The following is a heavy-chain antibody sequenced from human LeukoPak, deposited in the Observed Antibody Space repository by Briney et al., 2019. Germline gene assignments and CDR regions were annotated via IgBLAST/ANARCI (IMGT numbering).Heavy chain of an antibody. CDR1: GFTFSSYD. Sequence: GSVRLSCAASGFTFSSYDMNWVRQAPGKGLEWVSYISSGASAIYYADSVEGRFTISRDNAQNLLYLQMNSLRAEDTAVYYCARENEYSSSSFDYWGQGTLVTVST. J-gene: IGHJ4*02. V-gene: IGHV3-48*03. CDR3: ARENEYSSSSFDY. D-gene: IGHD6-6*01. CDR2: ISSGASAI.